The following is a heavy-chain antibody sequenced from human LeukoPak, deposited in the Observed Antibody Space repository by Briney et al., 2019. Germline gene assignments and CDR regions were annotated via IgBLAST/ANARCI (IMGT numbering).Heavy chain of an antibody. Sequence: GASVKVSCKASGYTFTGYYMHWVRQAPGQGLEWMGWINPNSGGTNYAQKFQGRVTMTRDTSISTAYLQWSSLKASDTAMYYCARHDSSWYPPDYWGQGTLVTVSS. CDR2: INPNSGGT. D-gene: IGHD6-13*01. V-gene: IGHV1-2*02. J-gene: IGHJ4*02. CDR3: ARHDSSWYPPDY. CDR1: GYTFTGYY.